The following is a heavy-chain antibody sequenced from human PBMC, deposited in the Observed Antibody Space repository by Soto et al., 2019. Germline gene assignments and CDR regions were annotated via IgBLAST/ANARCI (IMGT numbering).Heavy chain of an antibody. CDR3: GRLFLSGGTRRGYFGC. V-gene: IGHV3-7*01. CDR2: INLDGSER. D-gene: IGHD3-3*01. Sequence: EVQLVESGGGLVQPGGSLRLSCAASGFTFSNYLMIWVRQAPGKGLEWAANINLDGSERYLVASIKGRFTISRDYDGNTLYRQMNSVRDEHRGVYNCGRLFLSGGTRRGYFGCWVQGTLGSVSS. J-gene: IGHJ4*02. CDR1: GFTFSNYL.